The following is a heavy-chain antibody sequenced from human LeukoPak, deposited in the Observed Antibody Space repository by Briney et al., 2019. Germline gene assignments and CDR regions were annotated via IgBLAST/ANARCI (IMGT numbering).Heavy chain of an antibody. Sequence: SETLSLTCTVSGGSMTGNYWSWLRQSPGKGLEWIGYIYSSGSTNYNPSLKSRVTISIDTSKNQFSLRLSSVTAADAAVYYCARGSGLSEYWGQGTLVTVSS. CDR1: GGSMTGNY. CDR3: ARGSGLSEY. J-gene: IGHJ4*02. D-gene: IGHD3-10*01. V-gene: IGHV4-59*01. CDR2: IYSSGST.